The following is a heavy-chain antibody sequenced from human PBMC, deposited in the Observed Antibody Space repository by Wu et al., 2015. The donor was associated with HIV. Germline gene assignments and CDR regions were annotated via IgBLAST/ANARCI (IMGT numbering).Heavy chain of an antibody. CDR3: ARAVANWGSFDI. V-gene: IGHV1-2*02. Sequence: QVQLVQSGAEVKKPGASVKVSCKASGYTFTGYYMHWVRQAPGQGLEWMGWINPNSGGTKFAQKFQGRVTMTRDTSISSAYMELTRLRSDDTAVYYCARAVANWGSFDIWGQGDNGHRLF. J-gene: IGHJ3*02. D-gene: IGHD7-27*01. CDR2: INPNSGGT. CDR1: GYTFTGYY.